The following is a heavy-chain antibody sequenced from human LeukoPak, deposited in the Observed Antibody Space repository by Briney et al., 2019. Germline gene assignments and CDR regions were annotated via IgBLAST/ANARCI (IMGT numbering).Heavy chain of an antibody. CDR2: FDPEDGET. V-gene: IGHV1-24*01. CDR3: AALVEMATITIDY. CDR1: GYTLTELS. D-gene: IGHD5-24*01. J-gene: IGHJ4*02. Sequence: ASVKASCKVSGYTLTELSMHWVRQAPGKGLEWMGGFDPEDGETIYAQKFQGRVTMTEDTSTDTAYMELSSLRSEDTAVYYCAALVEMATITIDYWGQGTLVTVSS.